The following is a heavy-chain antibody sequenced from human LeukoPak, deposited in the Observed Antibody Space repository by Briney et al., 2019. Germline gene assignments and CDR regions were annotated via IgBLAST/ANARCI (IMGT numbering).Heavy chain of an antibody. CDR2: IIPIFGTA. CDR1: GGTFSSYA. Sequence: ASVKVSCKASGGTFSSYAISWVRQAPGQGLEWMGGIIPIFGTASYAQRFQGRVTITADESTSTAYMELSSLRSEDTAVYYCARDRIQLSGFPLMDYWGQGTLVTVSS. J-gene: IGHJ4*02. D-gene: IGHD5-18*01. V-gene: IGHV1-69*13. CDR3: ARDRIQLSGFPLMDY.